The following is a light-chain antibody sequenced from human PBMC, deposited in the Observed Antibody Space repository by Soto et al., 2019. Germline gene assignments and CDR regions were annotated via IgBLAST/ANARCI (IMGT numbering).Light chain of an antibody. V-gene: IGLV2-14*03. CDR2: AVS. CDR1: SSDVGNYDY. J-gene: IGLJ1*01. CDR3: TSYTPSSPYV. Sequence: QSALTQPASVSGSPGQSITISCTGTSSDVGNYDYVSWYQQYPGKAPKLMIYAVSRRPSGVSNRFSGSKSGNTASLTISGLQAEDEADYYCTSYTPSSPYVFGTGTKLTVL.